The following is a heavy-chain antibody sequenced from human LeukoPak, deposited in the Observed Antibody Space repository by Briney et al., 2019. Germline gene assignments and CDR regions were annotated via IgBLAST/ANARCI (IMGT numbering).Heavy chain of an antibody. CDR2: INPNSGGT. D-gene: IGHD2-2*01. CDR1: GYTFTGYY. V-gene: IGHV1-2*02. CDR3: AREVDCSSTSYYEWNLDY. J-gene: IGHJ4*02. Sequence: ASVKVSCKASGYTFTGYYMHWVRQAPGQGLEWMGWINPNSGGTNYAQKFQGRVTMTRDTSISTDYMELSRLRSDDTAVYYCAREVDCSSTSYYEWNLDYWGQGTLVTVSS.